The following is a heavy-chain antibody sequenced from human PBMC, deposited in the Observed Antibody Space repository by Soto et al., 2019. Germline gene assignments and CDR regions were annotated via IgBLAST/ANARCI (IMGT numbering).Heavy chain of an antibody. D-gene: IGHD6-13*01. CDR2: IDPSDSYT. Sequence: GESLKISCKGSGYSFTSYWISWVRQMPGKGLEWMGRIDPSDSYTNYSPSFQGHVTISADESISTAYLQWSSLKASDTAMYYCARRRSSTLYYYYYYGMDVWGQGTTVTVSS. V-gene: IGHV5-10-1*01. CDR1: GYSFTSYW. J-gene: IGHJ6*02. CDR3: ARRRSSTLYYYYYYGMDV.